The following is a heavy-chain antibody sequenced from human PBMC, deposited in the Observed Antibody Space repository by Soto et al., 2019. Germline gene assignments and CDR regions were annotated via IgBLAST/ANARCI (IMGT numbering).Heavy chain of an antibody. J-gene: IGHJ3*02. V-gene: IGHV4-59*01. CDR2: IYYSGST. Sequence: SETLSLTCTVSGGSISSYYWSWIRQPPGKGLEWIGYIYYSGSTNYNPSLKSRVTISVDTSKNQFSLKLSSVTAADTAVYYCARDKVVRGVIKAFDIWGQGTMVTVSS. CDR3: ARDKVVRGVIKAFDI. CDR1: GGSISSYY. D-gene: IGHD3-10*01.